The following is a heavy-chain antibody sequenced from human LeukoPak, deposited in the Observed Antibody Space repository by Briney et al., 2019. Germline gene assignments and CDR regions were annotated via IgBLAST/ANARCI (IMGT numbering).Heavy chain of an antibody. D-gene: IGHD3-10*02. Sequence: GGSLRLSCVASGFKFSDTYMNWVRQAPGKGLEWVSYISSSGSTIYYADSVKGRFTISRDNAKNSLYLQMNSLRAEDTAVYYCAELGITMIGGVWGKGTTVTISS. CDR1: GFKFSDTY. CDR3: AELGITMIGGV. CDR2: ISSSGSTI. J-gene: IGHJ6*04. V-gene: IGHV3-11*04.